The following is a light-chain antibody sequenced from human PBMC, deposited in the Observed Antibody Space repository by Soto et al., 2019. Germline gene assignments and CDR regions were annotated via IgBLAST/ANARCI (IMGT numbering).Light chain of an antibody. CDR2: GAS. J-gene: IGKJ5*01. V-gene: IGKV3-20*01. Sequence: IVLTQSPGTLPLSPGDIVHLLCRASQSVTPRLAWYQHKPGQAPRLIMSGASSRASGVPVRFSGSGSGTDFTLTISRLEPEDVALYYCQQYGGSPITLGLGTRLEIK. CDR1: QSVTPR. CDR3: QQYGGSPIT.